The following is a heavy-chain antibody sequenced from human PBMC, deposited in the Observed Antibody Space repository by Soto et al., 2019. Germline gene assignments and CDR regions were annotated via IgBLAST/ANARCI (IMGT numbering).Heavy chain of an antibody. D-gene: IGHD2-8*02. V-gene: IGHV3-23*01. J-gene: IGHJ4*02. CDR3: AKDPTRGGTGGGWFDY. CDR2: IRGSGTTI. Sequence: EVQLLESGGGLVQPGGSLRLSCAASGFTFSDYAMSWVRQAPGKGLEWVSVIRGSGTTISYADSVKGRFTVSRDNSRNTLYLQMNSLRAEDSAIYFCAKDPTRGGTGGGWFDYWGQGTLVTVSS. CDR1: GFTFSDYA.